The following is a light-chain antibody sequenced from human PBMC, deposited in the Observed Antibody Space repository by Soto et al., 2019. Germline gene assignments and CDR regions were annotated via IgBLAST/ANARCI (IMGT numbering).Light chain of an antibody. Sequence: DIQMTQSPSSVSASVGDRVTITCRASQAISTWLAWYQQKPGKAPKLLIYAASNLQTGVPSRFSRSGSGTDFTLTISSLQAEDFATYYCQQANSFPRTFGQGTKVEIK. J-gene: IGKJ1*01. V-gene: IGKV1D-12*01. CDR1: QAISTW. CDR2: AAS. CDR3: QQANSFPRT.